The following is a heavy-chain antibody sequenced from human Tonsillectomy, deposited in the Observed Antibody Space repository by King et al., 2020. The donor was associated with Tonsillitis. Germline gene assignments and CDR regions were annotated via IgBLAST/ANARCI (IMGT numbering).Heavy chain of an antibody. V-gene: IGHV1-69*01. J-gene: IGHJ4*02. CDR3: ARASGSGSYYNAGGFDY. Sequence: QLVQSGAEVKKPGSSVKVSCKASGGTFSSYDISWVRQAPGQGLEWMGGIIPIFGTADYAQRFQGRVTIAADESTSTAYMGLSSLRSEDTAVYYCARASGSGSYYNAGGFDYWGQGSLVTVSS. CDR1: GGTFSSYD. CDR2: IIPIFGTA. D-gene: IGHD3-10*01.